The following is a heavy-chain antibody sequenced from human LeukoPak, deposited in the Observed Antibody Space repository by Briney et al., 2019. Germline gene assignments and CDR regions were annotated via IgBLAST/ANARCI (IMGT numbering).Heavy chain of an antibody. CDR2: IYASGST. J-gene: IGHJ4*02. D-gene: IGHD3-22*01. CDR1: GGSLSSYY. V-gene: IGHV4-4*07. Sequence: PSETLSLTCTVSGGSLSSYYCSWIRQPAGKGLEWIGRIYASGSTKYSHSHESRVTMSVDPSKNQYTLKLSSVTAAAAAVYYCTRAISNDDNSGYYYWGQGTLVTVSS. CDR3: TRAISNDDNSGYYY.